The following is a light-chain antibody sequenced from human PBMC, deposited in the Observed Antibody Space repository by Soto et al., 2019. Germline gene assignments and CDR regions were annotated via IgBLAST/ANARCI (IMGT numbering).Light chain of an antibody. CDR1: QGIYSY. CDR2: TSS. J-gene: IGKJ4*01. Sequence: DIQLTQSPSFLSSSVGDRVTITCRASQGIYSYLAWYQQKPGKAPKLLIYTSSTLQSGVPSRFSGSGSGTDFTLTISSLQPEDVATYYCQKHDNAPLTFGGGTKVDI. V-gene: IGKV1-27*01. CDR3: QKHDNAPLT.